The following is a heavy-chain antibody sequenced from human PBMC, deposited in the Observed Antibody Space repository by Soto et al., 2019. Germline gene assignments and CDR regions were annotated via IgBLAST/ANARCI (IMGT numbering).Heavy chain of an antibody. CDR3: ARLYGSGSYYYYYGMDV. J-gene: IGHJ6*02. CDR2: IYYSGST. D-gene: IGHD3-10*01. V-gene: IGHV4-59*01. Sequence: QVQLQESGPGLVKPSETLSLTCTVSGGSISSYYWSWIRQPPGKGLEWIGYIYYSGSTNYNPSLTSRVTISVDTSKNQFSLKLSSVTAADTAVYYCARLYGSGSYYYYYGMDVWGQGTTVTVSS. CDR1: GGSISSYY.